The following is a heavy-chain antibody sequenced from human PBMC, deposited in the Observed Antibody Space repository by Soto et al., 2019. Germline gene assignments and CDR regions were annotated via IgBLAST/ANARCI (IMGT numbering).Heavy chain of an antibody. CDR2: IHPALDIP. D-gene: IGHD2-2*01. Sequence: QVQLVQSGAEVKNPGSSVKVSCKTSGGTFTNYCIAWVRQVPGQGLEWMGRIHPALDIPTYAQRFQGRVIITAVKSTTTAYMELNSLGSDDTAVYYCALSPAPNIHLPLGTTGDWFDPWGQGTLVTVSS. V-gene: IGHV1-69*02. CDR1: GGTFTNYC. CDR3: ALSPAPNIHLPLGTTGDWFDP. J-gene: IGHJ5*02.